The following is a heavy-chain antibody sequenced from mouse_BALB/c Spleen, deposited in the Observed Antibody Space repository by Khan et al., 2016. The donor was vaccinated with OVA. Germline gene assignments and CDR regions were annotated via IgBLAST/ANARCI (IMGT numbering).Heavy chain of an antibody. J-gene: IGHJ4*01. CDR1: GFSLNRYG. CDR2: IWGDGST. D-gene: IGHD2-4*01. CDR3: ASFMITKGYDAMDC. V-gene: IGHV2-3*01. Sequence: QVQLKESGPGLVAPSQSLSITCTVSGFSLNRYGVNWVRQPPGKGLEWLGVIWGDGSTNYHSALISRLSINKDNSKSQVFLQLNSLQTDDTATYYVASFMITKGYDAMDCWGQGTSVTVSA.